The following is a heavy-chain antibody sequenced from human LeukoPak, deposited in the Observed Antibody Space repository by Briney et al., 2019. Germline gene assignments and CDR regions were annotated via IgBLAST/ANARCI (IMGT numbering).Heavy chain of an antibody. J-gene: IGHJ4*02. D-gene: IGHD7-27*01. CDR3: ARDWGTEAYFDY. Sequence: GGSLRLSCAASGFTVSSNYMSWVRQAPGKGLEWVSVIYSGGSTYYADSVKGRFTISRDNSKNTLYLRMNGLRAEDTAVYYCARDWGTEAYFDYWGQGTLVTVSS. V-gene: IGHV3-66*01. CDR1: GFTVSSNY. CDR2: IYSGGST.